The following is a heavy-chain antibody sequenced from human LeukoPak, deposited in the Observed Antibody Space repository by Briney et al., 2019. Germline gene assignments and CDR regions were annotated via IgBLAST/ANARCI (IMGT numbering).Heavy chain of an antibody. CDR1: DGSTSSSSYY. CDR2: IYYSGST. Sequence: SETLSLTCTVSDGSTSSSSYYWGWIRQPPGRGLEWIGSIYYSGSTYYNPSLKSRVTISVDTSKNQFSLKLSSVTAADTAVYYCARERQYLYCSGGSCYFPMGYFDYWGQGTLVTVSP. J-gene: IGHJ4*02. CDR3: ARERQYLYCSGGSCYFPMGYFDY. V-gene: IGHV4-39*02. D-gene: IGHD2-15*01.